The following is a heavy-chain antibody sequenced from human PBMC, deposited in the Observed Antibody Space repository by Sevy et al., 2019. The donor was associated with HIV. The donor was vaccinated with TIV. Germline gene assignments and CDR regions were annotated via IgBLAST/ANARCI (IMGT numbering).Heavy chain of an antibody. CDR1: GFSFSTYS. V-gene: IGHV3-48*02. J-gene: IGHJ4*02. D-gene: IGHD6-19*01. CDR2: IITSSSTI. Sequence: GGSLRLSCAASGFSFSTYSMNWVRQAPGKGLEWVSYIITSSSTIYYADSVKGRFTISRDNAKRSLYLQMNSLRDEDTAAYYCARVAAVASTLYYFDFWGQGTLVTVSS. CDR3: ARVAAVASTLYYFDF.